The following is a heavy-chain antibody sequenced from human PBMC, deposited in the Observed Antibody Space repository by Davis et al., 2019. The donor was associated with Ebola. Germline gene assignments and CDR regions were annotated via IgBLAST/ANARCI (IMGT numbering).Heavy chain of an antibody. CDR3: ARNDYDFWSGYYTGNWFDP. V-gene: IGHV4-59*01. Sequence: MPGGTLSLTCTVSGGSISSYYWSWIRQPPGKGLEWIGYIYYSGSTNYNPSLKSRVTISVDTSKNQFSLKLSSVTAADTAVYYCARNDYDFWSGYYTGNWFDPWGQGTLVTVSS. J-gene: IGHJ5*02. CDR1: GGSISSYY. CDR2: IYYSGST. D-gene: IGHD3-3*01.